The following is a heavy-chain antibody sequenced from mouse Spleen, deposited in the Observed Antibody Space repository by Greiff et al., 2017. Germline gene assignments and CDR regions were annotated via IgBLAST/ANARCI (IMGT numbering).Heavy chain of an antibody. CDR1: GFTFSDYY. J-gene: IGHJ1*01. D-gene: IGHD2-1*01. V-gene: IGHV5-16*01. CDR2: INYDGSST. Sequence: EVMLVESEGGLVQPGSSMKLSCTASGFTFSDYYMAWVRQVPEKGLEWVANINYDGSSTYYLDSLKSRFIISRDNAKNILYLQMSSLKSEDTATYYCARDRDGKGWYFDVWGAGTTVTVSS. CDR3: ARDRDGKGWYFDV.